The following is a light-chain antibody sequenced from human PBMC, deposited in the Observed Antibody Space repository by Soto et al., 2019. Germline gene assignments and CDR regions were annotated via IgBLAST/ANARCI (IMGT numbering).Light chain of an antibody. J-gene: IGKJ4*01. CDR2: DAS. V-gene: IGKV1-13*02. CDR1: QGISSA. CDR3: QQFQSYALT. Sequence: AIQLTQSPSSLSASVGDRVTITCRASQGISSALSWYQHKPGRAPRLLIYDASSLQSGVSSRFSGSGSGTDVTLTISILQREDFATYYCQQFQSYALTFGGGTKLEIK.